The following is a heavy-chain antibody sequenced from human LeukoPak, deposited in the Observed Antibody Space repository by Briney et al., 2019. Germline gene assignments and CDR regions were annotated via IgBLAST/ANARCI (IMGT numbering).Heavy chain of an antibody. V-gene: IGHV3-23*01. J-gene: IGHJ6*02. Sequence: GGSLRLSCAASGFTFSSYAMSWVRQAPGKGLEWVSAISGSGVSTYYADSVKGRFTISRDNSKNTLYLQMNSLRAEGTAVYYCAKDIVYGSGSCLDVWGQGTTVTVSS. CDR1: GFTFSSYA. CDR2: ISGSGVST. D-gene: IGHD3-10*01. CDR3: AKDIVYGSGSCLDV.